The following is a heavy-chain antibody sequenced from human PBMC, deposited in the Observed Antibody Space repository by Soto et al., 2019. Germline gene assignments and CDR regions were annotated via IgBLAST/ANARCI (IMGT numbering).Heavy chain of an antibody. J-gene: IGHJ4*02. CDR2: ISYDGSNK. CDR3: ARDYGGKGDY. Sequence: QVQLVESGGGVVQPGRSLRLSCAASGFTFSSYAMHWVRQAPGKGLEWVAVISYDGSNKYYADSVKGRFTISRDNSKTTLYLQMNSLRAEDTAVYYCARDYGGKGDYWGQGTLVTVSS. D-gene: IGHD4-17*01. CDR1: GFTFSSYA. V-gene: IGHV3-30-3*01.